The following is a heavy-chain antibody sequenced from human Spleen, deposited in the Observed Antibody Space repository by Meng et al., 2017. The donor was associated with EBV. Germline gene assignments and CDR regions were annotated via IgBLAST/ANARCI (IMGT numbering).Heavy chain of an antibody. D-gene: IGHD3-16*01. Sequence: HVHLQESGPGLVKPSGTLPLTCDVPGGPISIRTWWNWVRQAPGKGLEWIGEIYHSGSTSYNPSLESRVTISIDKSKNQVSLKLTSVTAADPAVYYCAQRERWGLDPWGQGTLVTVSS. CDR2: IYHSGST. V-gene: IGHV4-4*02. CDR3: AQRERWGLDP. J-gene: IGHJ5*02. CDR1: GGPISIRTW.